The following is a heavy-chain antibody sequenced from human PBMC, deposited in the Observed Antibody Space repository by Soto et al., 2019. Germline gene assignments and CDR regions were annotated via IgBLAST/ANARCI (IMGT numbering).Heavy chain of an antibody. J-gene: IGHJ6*02. D-gene: IGHD1-1*01. Sequence: QVQLVQSGAEVKKPGASVKVSCTASGYTFTSYDINWVRQATGQGLEWMGWMNPNSGNTGYAQKFQGRVTMTRNTSISTAYMQLSSLTSEDTAVYYWARERTGTTSMDVWGQGTTVTVSS. CDR3: ARERTGTTSMDV. CDR1: GYTFTSYD. CDR2: MNPNSGNT. V-gene: IGHV1-8*01.